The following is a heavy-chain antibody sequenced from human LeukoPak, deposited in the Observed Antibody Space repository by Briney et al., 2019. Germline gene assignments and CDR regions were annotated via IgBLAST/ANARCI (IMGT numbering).Heavy chain of an antibody. J-gene: IGHJ4*02. CDR3: AKGSARRWFWYFDY. Sequence: PGGSLRLSCAASGFTFSTYGMHWVRQAPGKGLEWVAFIRYDGSNKYAGSVKGRFTISRDNSKNTLYLQMNSLRGEDTAVYYCAKGSARRWFWYFDYWGQGTLVTVSS. V-gene: IGHV3-30*02. CDR2: IRYDGSNK. D-gene: IGHD4-23*01. CDR1: GFTFSTYG.